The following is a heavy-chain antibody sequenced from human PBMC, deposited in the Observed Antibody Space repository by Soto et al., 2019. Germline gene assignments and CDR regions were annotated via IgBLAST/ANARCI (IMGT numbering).Heavy chain of an antibody. J-gene: IGHJ4*02. CDR2: IYYSGST. D-gene: IGHD4-17*01. V-gene: IGHV4-59*01. CDR3: ARAYGDCFDY. Sequence: SETLSLTCTVSGGSISSYYWSWIRQRPGKGLEWIGYIYYSGSTNYNPSLKSRVTISVDTSKNQFSLKLSSVTAADTAVYYCARAYGDCFDYWGRGTLVTVSS. CDR1: GGSISSYY.